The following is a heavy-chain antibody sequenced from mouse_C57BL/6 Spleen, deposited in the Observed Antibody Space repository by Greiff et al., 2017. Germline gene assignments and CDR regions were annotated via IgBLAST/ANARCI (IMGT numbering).Heavy chain of an antibody. Sequence: QVQLQQPGAELVMPGASVTLSCKASGYTFTSYWMHWVKQRPGQGLEWIGEIDPSDSYTNYNQKFKGKSTLTVDKSSSTASMQLSSLTSEYSAVYYCAIVYDGYYGDYWGQGTSVTFAS. CDR2: IDPSDSYT. D-gene: IGHD2-3*01. J-gene: IGHJ4*01. V-gene: IGHV1-69*01. CDR3: AIVYDGYYGDY. CDR1: GYTFTSYW.